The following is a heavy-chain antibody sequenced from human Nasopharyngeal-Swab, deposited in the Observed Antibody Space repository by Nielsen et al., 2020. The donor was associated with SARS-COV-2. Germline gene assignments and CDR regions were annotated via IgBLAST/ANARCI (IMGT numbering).Heavy chain of an antibody. J-gene: IGHJ4*02. CDR1: GGSISSGSYS. Sequence: SDTLSLPGTVSGGSISSGSYSWSWIRQPPGKGLEWIGRSYTSGSTNYNPSLKSRITISVDTSKNQFSLKLSSVTAADTAVYYCARVGYCSSTSCLIPFDYWGQGTLVTVSS. CDR2: SYTSGST. CDR3: ARVGYCSSTSCLIPFDY. V-gene: IGHV4-61*02. D-gene: IGHD2-2*01.